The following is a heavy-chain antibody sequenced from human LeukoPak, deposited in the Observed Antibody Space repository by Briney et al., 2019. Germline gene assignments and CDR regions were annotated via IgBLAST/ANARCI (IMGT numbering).Heavy chain of an antibody. V-gene: IGHV1-2*02. Sequence: ASLKVSCTASGYTFTDYYMYWVRQAPGQGLEWMGWINPKNGGTNYAQKCQGRVTMTSDTSISTAYMDLNSLTSEDTAVYHCARRVTAASGFDYWGQGTLVTVSS. CDR3: ARRVTAASGFDY. CDR1: GYTFTDYY. D-gene: IGHD6-13*01. J-gene: IGHJ4*02. CDR2: INPKNGGT.